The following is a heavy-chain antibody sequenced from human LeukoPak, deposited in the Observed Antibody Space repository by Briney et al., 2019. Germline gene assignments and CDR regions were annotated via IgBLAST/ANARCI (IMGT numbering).Heavy chain of an antibody. D-gene: IGHD3-3*01. J-gene: IGHJ4*02. CDR3: ARGGLYSRFDY. CDR2: INHSGST. CDR1: GVSFSGYY. Sequence: PSETLSLTCAVYGVSFSGYYWSWIRQSPGQGLEWIGEINHSGSTNYNPSLKSRVTISVDTSKNQFSLKLSSVTAADTAVYYCARGGLYSRFDYWGQGTLVTVSS. V-gene: IGHV4-34*01.